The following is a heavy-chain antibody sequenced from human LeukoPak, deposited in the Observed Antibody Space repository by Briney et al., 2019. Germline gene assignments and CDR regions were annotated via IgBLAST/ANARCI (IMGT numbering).Heavy chain of an antibody. CDR3: AKGRDYYDSSGSFDY. V-gene: IGHV3-23*01. CDR1: GFTFSSYA. D-gene: IGHD3-22*01. CDR2: ISGSGGST. Sequence: PGGSLRLSRAASGFTFSSYAMSWVRQAPGKGLEWVSAISGSGGSTYYADSVKGRFTISRDNSKNTLYLQMNSLRAEDTAVYYCAKGRDYYDSSGSFDYWGQGTLVTVSS. J-gene: IGHJ4*02.